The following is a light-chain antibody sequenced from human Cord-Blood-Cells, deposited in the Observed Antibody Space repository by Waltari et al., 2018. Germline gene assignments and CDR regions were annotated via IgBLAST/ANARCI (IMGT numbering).Light chain of an antibody. V-gene: IGKV3-11*01. CDR2: DAS. CDR3: QQRSNWPWT. Sequence: ELVLPQYPATLSLSPGERATLSCRASQSVSSYLAWYHQKPGQAPRLLIYDASNRATGIPARFSGSGSGTDFTLTISSLEPEDFAVYYCQQRSNWPWTFGQGTKVEIK. J-gene: IGKJ1*01. CDR1: QSVSSY.